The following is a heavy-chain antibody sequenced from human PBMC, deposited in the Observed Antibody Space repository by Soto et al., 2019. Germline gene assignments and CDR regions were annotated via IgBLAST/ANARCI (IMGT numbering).Heavy chain of an antibody. CDR3: ARGPSGDKVDY. CDR2: IYDGGST. D-gene: IGHD7-27*01. CDR1: GASVSSVNYC. Sequence: QVQLQESGPGLVKPSQTLSLTCTVSGASVSSVNYCWSWIRQPPDKRLEWIGHIYDGGSTFINPSLTSRVSISVDTSKNQCSLQLRSVSAADTAVYYCARGPSGDKVDYWGQGTLVTVYS. J-gene: IGHJ4*02. V-gene: IGHV4-30-4*01.